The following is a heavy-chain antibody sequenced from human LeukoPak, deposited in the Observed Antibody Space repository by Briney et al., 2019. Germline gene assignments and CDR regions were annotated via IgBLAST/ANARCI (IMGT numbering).Heavy chain of an antibody. J-gene: IGHJ4*02. D-gene: IGHD6-19*01. V-gene: IGHV3-23*01. Sequence: GGSLRLSCAASGFTFSSYAMSWVRQAPGKGLEWVSAISGSGGSTYYADSVKGRFTISRDNSKNTLYLQMNSLRAEDTAVYYCARDPSNTSGWYAYLDSWGQGTQVTVSS. CDR2: ISGSGGST. CDR1: GFTFSSYA. CDR3: ARDPSNTSGWYAYLDS.